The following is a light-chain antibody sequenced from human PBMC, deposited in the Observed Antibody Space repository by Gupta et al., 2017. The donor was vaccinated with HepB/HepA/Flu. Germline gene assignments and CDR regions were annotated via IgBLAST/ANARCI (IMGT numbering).Light chain of an antibody. J-gene: IGKJ4*01. CDR3: QQHNDWPLT. V-gene: IGKV3-11*01. Sequence: EIVLTQSPATLSLSPGERATLSCWASQSVSSNLAWYQQKRGQAPRLLMYGSSNRAAGIPARFSGSGSGTDFTLTISRLEPEDFAVYYCQQHNDWPLTFGGGTKVEI. CDR1: QSVSSN. CDR2: GSS.